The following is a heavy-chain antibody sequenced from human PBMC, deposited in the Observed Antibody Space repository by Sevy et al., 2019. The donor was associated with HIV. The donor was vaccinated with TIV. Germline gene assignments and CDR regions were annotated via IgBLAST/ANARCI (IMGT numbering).Heavy chain of an antibody. CDR1: GYTFINYD. CDR3: VRAKDYGEPLHSFCDL. D-gene: IGHD4-17*01. J-gene: IGHJ2*01. Sequence: ASVKVSCKASGYTFINYDLNWVRQASGQGLEWLGWMNPSSGITGYSQKFQGRVTLTRNSSIRTAYMELTSLGSEDTAIYYCVRAKDYGEPLHSFCDLWGRGTLVTVSS. V-gene: IGHV1-8*02. CDR2: MNPSSGIT.